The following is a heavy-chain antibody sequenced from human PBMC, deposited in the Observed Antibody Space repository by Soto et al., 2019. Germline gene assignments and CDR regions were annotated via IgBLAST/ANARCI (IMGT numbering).Heavy chain of an antibody. CDR1: GFTFGDYA. J-gene: IGHJ4*02. CDR2: IRRNAYGGTT. Sequence: GGSLRLSCTTSGFTFGDYALSWVRQAPGKGLEWVGFIRRNAYGGTTDYAASVKGRFTISRDDSKSIAYLHMNSLRTEDTALYYCTRASSLDFDFWGQGTLVTVSS. V-gene: IGHV3-49*04. CDR3: TRASSLDFDF. D-gene: IGHD3-16*01.